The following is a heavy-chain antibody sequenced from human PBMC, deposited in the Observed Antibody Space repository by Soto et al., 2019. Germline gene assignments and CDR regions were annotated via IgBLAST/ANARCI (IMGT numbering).Heavy chain of an antibody. CDR3: AKFYDYSDRNYWYFDL. V-gene: IGHV3-23*01. CDR1: GFSFRSYA. D-gene: IGHD4-17*01. J-gene: IGHJ2*01. Sequence: GGSLRLSCAASGFSFRSYAMSWVRQAPGKGLGWVSAISGSDGRTYYADSVKGRFTISRDNSKNTLYLQMNSLRAEDTAVYYCAKFYDYSDRNYWYFDLWGRGTLVTVSS. CDR2: ISGSDGRT.